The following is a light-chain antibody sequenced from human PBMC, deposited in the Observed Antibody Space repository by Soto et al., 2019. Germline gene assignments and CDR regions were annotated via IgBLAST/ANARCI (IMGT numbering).Light chain of an antibody. J-gene: IGLJ1*01. CDR1: NSNIESNY. V-gene: IGLV1-47*01. CDR2: RNT. Sequence: QSVLTQPPSASGTPGQGVTISCSGSNSNIESNYVYWYQHLPGTAPKLLIYRNTLRPSGVPDRFSASKSGTSASLAISGLRSEDEGDYYCAAWDDMLSGHVFGTGTKVTVL. CDR3: AAWDDMLSGHV.